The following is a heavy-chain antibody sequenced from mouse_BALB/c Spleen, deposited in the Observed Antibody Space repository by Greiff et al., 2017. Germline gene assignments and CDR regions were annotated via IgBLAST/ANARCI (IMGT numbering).Heavy chain of an antibody. CDR2: IDTSDSYT. V-gene: IGHV1-69*01. CDR3: ARDGDFDY. J-gene: IGHJ2*01. Sequence: QVQLQQSGAELVMPGASVKISCKASGYTFTDYWMCWVKQRPGQGLEWIGSIDTSDSYTSYNQRFKGKATLTVDESSSTAYMQLSSLTSEDSAVYCYARDGDFDYWGQGTTLTVSS. CDR1: GYTFTDYW.